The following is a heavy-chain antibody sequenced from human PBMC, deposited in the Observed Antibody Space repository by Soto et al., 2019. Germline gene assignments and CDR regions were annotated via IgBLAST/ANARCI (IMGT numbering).Heavy chain of an antibody. CDR1: GGSFSGYY. CDR2: INHSGST. D-gene: IGHD6-13*01. CDR3: ARVFIAAAGTQDWFDP. J-gene: IGHJ5*02. Sequence: PSETLSLTCAVYGGSFSGYYWSWIRQPPGKGLEWIGEINHSGSTNYNPSLKSRVTISVDTSKNQFSLKLSSVTAADTAVYYCARVFIAAAGTQDWFDPWGQGKLVTVSS. V-gene: IGHV4-34*01.